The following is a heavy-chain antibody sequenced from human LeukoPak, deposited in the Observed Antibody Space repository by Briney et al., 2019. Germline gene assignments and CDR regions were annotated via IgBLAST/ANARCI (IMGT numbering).Heavy chain of an antibody. V-gene: IGHV1-46*01. CDR1: GYTFTSYY. CDR3: ARGKKGSRYSGTQRAFDI. J-gene: IGHJ3*02. CDR2: INPSGGST. D-gene: IGHD1-26*01. Sequence: WASVKVSCKASGYTFTSYYMHWVRQAPGQGLEWMGIINPSGGSTSYAQKFQGRVTMTRDTSTSTVYMELSSLRSEDTAAYYCARGKKGSRYSGTQRAFDIWGQGTMVTVSS.